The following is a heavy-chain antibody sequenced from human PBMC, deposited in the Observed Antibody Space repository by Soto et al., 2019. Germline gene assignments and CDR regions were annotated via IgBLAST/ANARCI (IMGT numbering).Heavy chain of an antibody. CDR2: ISGDATLT. CDR3: ASDPYYYASGF. J-gene: IGHJ4*02. Sequence: GGSLRLSCAASGFTFSGQYMTWIRQAPGKGLEWASKISGDATLTYYSDSVKGRFTVSRNNAKKALYLQMNSLRAEDTAVYYCASDPYYYASGFWGQGTLVTVSS. D-gene: IGHD3-10*01. CDR1: GFTFSGQY. V-gene: IGHV3-11*01.